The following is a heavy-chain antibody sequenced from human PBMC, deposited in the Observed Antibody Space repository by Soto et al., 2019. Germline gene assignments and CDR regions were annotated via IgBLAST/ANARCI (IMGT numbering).Heavy chain of an antibody. CDR3: ARDKDTAMVYYYYYYGMEV. CDR1: GYTFTSYY. J-gene: IGHJ6*02. Sequence: GASVKVSCKASGYTFTSYYMHWVRQAPGQGLEWMGIINPSGGSTSYAQKFQGRVTMTRDTSTSTVYMELSSLRSEDTAVYYCARDKDTAMVYYYYYYGMEVWGQGTTVTVSS. CDR2: INPSGGST. V-gene: IGHV1-46*01. D-gene: IGHD5-18*01.